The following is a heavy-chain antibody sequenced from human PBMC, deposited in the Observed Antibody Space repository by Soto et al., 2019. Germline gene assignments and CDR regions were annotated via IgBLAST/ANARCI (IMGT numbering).Heavy chain of an antibody. J-gene: IGHJ4*02. CDR1: GFTFNNAW. Sequence: EVQLVESGGGLVKPGGSLRLSCAASGFTFNNAWMIWVRQAPGKGLEWVGRINSITDGGTTDYAAPVKGRFIIARDDSQNELYLQMNSLKTEDRAVYFCTAALSVTTEYWGQGTLVTVSS. D-gene: IGHD4-17*01. CDR3: TAALSVTTEY. V-gene: IGHV3-15*01. CDR2: INSITDGGTT.